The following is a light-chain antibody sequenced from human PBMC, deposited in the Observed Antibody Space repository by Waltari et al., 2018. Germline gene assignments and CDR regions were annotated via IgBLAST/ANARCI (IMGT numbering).Light chain of an antibody. CDR1: SSNIGNNY. CDR2: DDN. CDR3: GSWHHSLTGGVV. Sequence: QSVLTQPPSVSAASGQNVTIHCPGSSSNIGNNYVYWYQQLPGTAPKLLIYDDNKRPSGIPDRFSASKSGTSATLGIAGLQTGDEADYYCGSWHHSLTGGVVFGGGTTVTVL. J-gene: IGLJ2*01. V-gene: IGLV1-51*01.